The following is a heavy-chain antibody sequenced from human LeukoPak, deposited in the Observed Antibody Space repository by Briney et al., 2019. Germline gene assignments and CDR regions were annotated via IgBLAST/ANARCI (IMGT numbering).Heavy chain of an antibody. CDR1: GYTLTGYY. J-gene: IGHJ5*02. D-gene: IGHD2-2*01. V-gene: IGHV1-2*02. Sequence: ASVKVSCKASGYTLTGYYMHWVRQAPGQGLEWMGWINPNSGGTNYAQKFQGRVTMTRDTSISTAYMELSRLRSDDTAVYYCARVPIVVVPAAIRPSYNWFDPWGQGTLVTVSS. CDR3: ARVPIVVVPAAIRPSYNWFDP. CDR2: INPNSGGT.